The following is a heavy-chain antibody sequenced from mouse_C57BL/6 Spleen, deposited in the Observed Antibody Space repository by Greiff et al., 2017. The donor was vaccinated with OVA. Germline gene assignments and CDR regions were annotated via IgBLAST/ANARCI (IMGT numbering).Heavy chain of an antibody. CDR3: TTRGFDD. Sequence: VQLQQSGAELVRPGASVKLSCTASGFNIKDDYMHWVKQRPEQGLEWIGWIDPENGDTEYASKFQGKATITADTSSNTAYLQLSSLTSEDTAVYYCTTRGFDDWGQGTTLTVAS. V-gene: IGHV14-4*01. CDR1: GFNIKDDY. J-gene: IGHJ2*01. CDR2: IDPENGDT.